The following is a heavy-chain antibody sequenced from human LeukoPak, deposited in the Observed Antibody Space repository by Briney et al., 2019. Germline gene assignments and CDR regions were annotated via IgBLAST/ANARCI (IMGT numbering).Heavy chain of an antibody. Sequence: GGSLRLSCVASGFTFSNSWMHWVRQAPGKGLVWVARINSDGSSTTYADSVKGRFTISRDNAKNTLYLQMNSLRVDDTAEYYCTRAYQQHLINWFDPWGQGTLVTVPS. CDR3: TRAYQQHLINWFDP. D-gene: IGHD6-13*01. V-gene: IGHV3-74*03. CDR2: INSDGSST. J-gene: IGHJ5*02. CDR1: GFTFSNSW.